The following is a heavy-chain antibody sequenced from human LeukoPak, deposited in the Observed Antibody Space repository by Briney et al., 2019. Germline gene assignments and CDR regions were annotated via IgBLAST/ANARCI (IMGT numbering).Heavy chain of an antibody. V-gene: IGHV1-69*04. D-gene: IGHD2-2*01. J-gene: IGHJ6*03. CDR1: GGTFSSYA. CDR2: IIPIVGFA. Sequence: ASMKVSCKASGGTFSSYAMSWVRQAPGQGLEWMGRIIPIVGFANYTQRFQGRVTVTADKSTNTAYMELSSLRSEDTAVYYCARESSYCSSTSCYYYMDVWGKGTTVTVSS. CDR3: ARESSYCSSTSCYYYMDV.